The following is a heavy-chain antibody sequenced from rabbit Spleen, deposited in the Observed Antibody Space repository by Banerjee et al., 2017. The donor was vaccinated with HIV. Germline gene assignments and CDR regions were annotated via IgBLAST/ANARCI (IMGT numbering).Heavy chain of an antibody. CDR3: ARDLDGVIGWNFGW. CDR1: GVSFSGSSY. Sequence: QSLEESGGGLGQPGGSLTLTCKASGVSFSGSSYMCWVRQAPGKGLEWITCIYAGSGGATYYATWAKGRFTISRTSSPSVTLQMTSLTAADTATYFCARDLDGVIGWNFGWWGQGTLVTVS. CDR2: IYAGSGGAT. V-gene: IGHV1S40*01. D-gene: IGHD4-1*01. J-gene: IGHJ4*01.